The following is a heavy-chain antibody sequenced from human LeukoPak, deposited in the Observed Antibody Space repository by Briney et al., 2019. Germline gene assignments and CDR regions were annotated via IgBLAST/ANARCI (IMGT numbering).Heavy chain of an antibody. CDR1: GFTFSSYS. CDR2: ISSSSSYI. CDR3: ARETSQKGAHYMDV. Sequence: GVLRLSCAASGFTFSSYSMNWVRQAPGKGLEWVSSISSSSSYIYYADSVKGRFTISRDNAKNSLYLQMNSLRAEDTAVYYCARETSQKGAHYMDVWGKGTTVTISS. J-gene: IGHJ6*03. D-gene: IGHD3-16*01. V-gene: IGHV3-21*04.